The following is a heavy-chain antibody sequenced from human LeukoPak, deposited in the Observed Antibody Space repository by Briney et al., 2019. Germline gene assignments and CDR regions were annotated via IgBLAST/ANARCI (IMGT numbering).Heavy chain of an antibody. V-gene: IGHV4-31*03. J-gene: IGHJ4*02. D-gene: IGHD3-10*01. CDR3: ARTGITMVRGVIINPQNYFDY. CDR1: GGSISSGGYY. CDR2: IYYSGST. Sequence: KPSQTLSLTCTVSGGSISSGGYYWSWIRQHPGKGLEWIGYIYYSGSTYYNPSLESRVTISVDTSKNQFSLKLSSVTAADTAVYYCARTGITMVRGVIINPQNYFDYWGQGTLVTVSS.